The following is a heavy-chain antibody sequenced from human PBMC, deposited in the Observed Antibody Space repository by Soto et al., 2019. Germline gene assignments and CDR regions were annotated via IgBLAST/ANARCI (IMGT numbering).Heavy chain of an antibody. Sequence: SETLSLTCTVSGGSISSYYWSWVRQPPGKGLEWIGYIYYSGSTNYHPSLRSRVTISVDTSKNQFSLKLSSVTAADTAVYYCARGGQYYDFWTGDYYYYGMDVWGQGTTVTVSS. CDR3: ARGGQYYDFWTGDYYYYGMDV. D-gene: IGHD3-3*01. J-gene: IGHJ6*02. CDR2: IYYSGST. V-gene: IGHV4-59*01. CDR1: GGSISSYY.